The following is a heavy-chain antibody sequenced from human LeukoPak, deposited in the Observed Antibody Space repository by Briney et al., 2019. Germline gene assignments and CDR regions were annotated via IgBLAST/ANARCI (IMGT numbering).Heavy chain of an antibody. J-gene: IGHJ6*02. V-gene: IGHV1-46*01. CDR1: GYTFTSYY. Sequence: ASVKVSRKASGYTFTSYYMHWVRQAPGQGLEWMGIINPSGGSTSYAQKFQGRVTMTRDTSTSTVYMELSSLRSEDTAVYYCARGVVPAAPYYYYGMDVWGQGTTVTVSS. CDR3: ARGVVPAAPYYYYGMDV. D-gene: IGHD2-2*01. CDR2: INPSGGST.